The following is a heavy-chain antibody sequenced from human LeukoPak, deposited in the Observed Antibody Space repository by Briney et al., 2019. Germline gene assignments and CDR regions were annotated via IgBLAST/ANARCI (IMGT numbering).Heavy chain of an antibody. D-gene: IGHD2-2*01. J-gene: IGHJ4*02. Sequence: SETLSLTCAVYGGSFSGYYWSWIRQPPGKGLEWIGEINHSGSTNYNTSLKSRVTISVDTSKNQLSLKLSSVTAADTAVYYCARGGPGSSASGDLDYWGQGTLVTVSS. CDR2: INHSGST. CDR3: ARGGPGSSASGDLDY. V-gene: IGHV4-34*01. CDR1: GGSFSGYY.